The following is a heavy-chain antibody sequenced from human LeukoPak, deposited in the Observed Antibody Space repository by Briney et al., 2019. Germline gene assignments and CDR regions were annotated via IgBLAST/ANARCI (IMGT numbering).Heavy chain of an antibody. CDR1: GFTFSNAW. CDR3: TTYYYGSGSNFDY. V-gene: IGHV3-15*01. Sequence: PGGSLRLSCAVSGFTFSNAWMSWVRQAPGKGLEWVGRIKSKTDGGTTDYAAPVKGRFTISRDDSKNTLYLQMNSLKTEDTAVYYCTTYYYGSGSNFDYWGQGTLVTVSS. CDR2: IKSKTDGGTT. J-gene: IGHJ4*02. D-gene: IGHD3-10*01.